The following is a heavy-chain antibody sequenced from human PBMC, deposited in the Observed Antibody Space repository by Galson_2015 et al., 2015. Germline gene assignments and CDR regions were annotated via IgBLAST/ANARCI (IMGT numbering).Heavy chain of an antibody. CDR2: ISSSSSTI. J-gene: IGHJ6*02. V-gene: IGHV3-48*02. CDR3: ARDSGNSFYYGMDV. CDR1: GFTFSSYS. Sequence: SLRLSCAASGFTFSSYSMNWVRQAPGKGLEWVSYISSSSSTIYYADSVKGRFTIPRDNAKNSLYLQMNSLRDEDTAVYYCARDSGNSFYYGMDVWGQGTTVTVSS.